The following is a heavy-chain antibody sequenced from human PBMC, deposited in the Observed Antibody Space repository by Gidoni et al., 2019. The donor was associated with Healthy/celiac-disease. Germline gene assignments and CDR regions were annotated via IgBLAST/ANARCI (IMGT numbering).Heavy chain of an antibody. J-gene: IGHJ2*01. V-gene: IGHV3-9*01. CDR2: ISWNRGSI. D-gene: IGHD2-8*01. Sequence: EVQLVESGGGLVQPGRSLRLSCAASGFTFDDYAMHWVRQAPGKGLEWVSGISWNRGSIGYADSVKGRFTISRDNAKNSLYLQMNSLRAEDTALYYCAKVDAIRNWYFDLWGRGTLVTVSS. CDR3: AKVDAIRNWYFDL. CDR1: GFTFDDYA.